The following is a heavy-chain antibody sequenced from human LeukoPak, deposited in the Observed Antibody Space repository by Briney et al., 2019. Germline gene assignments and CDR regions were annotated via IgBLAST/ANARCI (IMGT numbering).Heavy chain of an antibody. CDR2: ISWNSGSI. Sequence: PGGSLRLSCAASGFTFDDYAMHWVRQAPGKGLEWVSGISWNSGSIGYADSVKGRFTISRDNAKNSLYLQMNSLRAEDTALYYCAKDNQWELRGGAFDIWGQGTMVTVSS. J-gene: IGHJ3*02. D-gene: IGHD1-26*01. CDR1: GFTFDDYA. CDR3: AKDNQWELRGGAFDI. V-gene: IGHV3-9*01.